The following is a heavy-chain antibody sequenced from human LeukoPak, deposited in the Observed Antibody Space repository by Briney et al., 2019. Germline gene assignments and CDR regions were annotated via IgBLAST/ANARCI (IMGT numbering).Heavy chain of an antibody. J-gene: IGHJ6*03. CDR3: ASGPFLTFDHTPEGYYHYYMDV. D-gene: IGHD1-14*01. V-gene: IGHV1-69*13. Sequence: SVKVSRKASGGTFNTYAVTWVRQAPGQGLEWLGGIVPMFDTTNYGQKFQGRLTITADPSTSTAYMELSSLRSEDTAVYYCASGPFLTFDHTPEGYYHYYMDVWGPGTTVTTSS. CDR2: IVPMFDTT. CDR1: GGTFNTYA.